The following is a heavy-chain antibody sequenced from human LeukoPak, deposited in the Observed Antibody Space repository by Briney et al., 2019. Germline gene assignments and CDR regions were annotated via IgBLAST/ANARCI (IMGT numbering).Heavy chain of an antibody. CDR3: ATFGFDWNLGY. V-gene: IGHV3-74*01. CDR1: GFTFSNYY. J-gene: IGHJ4*02. D-gene: IGHD3-9*01. Sequence: GGSLRLSCAASGFTFSNYYVHWVRQPPGKGLVWVSRINSDGRDRGYVDSVKGRFTISRDNAKNTVYLQMNSLRAEDTAVYYCATFGFDWNLGYWGQGTLVTVSS. CDR2: INSDGRDR.